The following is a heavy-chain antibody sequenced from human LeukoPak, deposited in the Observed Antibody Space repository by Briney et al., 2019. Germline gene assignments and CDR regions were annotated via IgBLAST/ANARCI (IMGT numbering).Heavy chain of an antibody. CDR3: AKDMAYYDSSGAKDY. D-gene: IGHD3-22*01. CDR2: ISWNSDSI. Sequence: GGSLRLSCAASGFTFDDYAMHWVRQAPGKGLEWVSGISWNSDSIGYADSVKGRFTISRDNAKNSLYLQMNSLRAEDTALYYCAKDMAYYDSSGAKDYWGQGTLVTVSS. J-gene: IGHJ4*02. V-gene: IGHV3-9*01. CDR1: GFTFDDYA.